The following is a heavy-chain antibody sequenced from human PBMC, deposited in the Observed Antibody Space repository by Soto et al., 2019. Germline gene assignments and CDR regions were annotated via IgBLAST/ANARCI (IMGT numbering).Heavy chain of an antibody. CDR3: AQGGSEKQLVPTHVKYYYYDHGMDV. CDR1: GFTFSDYH. Sequence: QVQLVESGGGLAKPGGSLILSCAASGFTFSDYHMTWVRQAPGKGLEWISDISNSDRGTHYEESVKGRFIISRDDSKNSVYLQINSLRAEHTAVYYCAQGGSEKQLVPTHVKYYYYDHGMDVW. D-gene: IGHD6-13*01. V-gene: IGHV3-11*01. J-gene: IGHJ6*01. CDR2: ISNSDRGT.